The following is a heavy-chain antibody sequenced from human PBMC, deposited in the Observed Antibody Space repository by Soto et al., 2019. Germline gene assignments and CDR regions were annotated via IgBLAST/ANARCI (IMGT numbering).Heavy chain of an antibody. V-gene: IGHV4-4*07. CDR3: ARDGGPGGWNPNWFDP. D-gene: IGHD1-1*01. CDR2: IYVSGAT. Sequence: QVQLQESGPGLVKPSETLSLICNVSGASVTTKYWNWIRQPAGKGLEWLGRIYVSGATSYNPALKSRLTMSVDPSKNQFSLRLKSVTAADTAVYYCARDGGPGGWNPNWFDPWGKGILVTVSS. CDR1: GASVTTKY. J-gene: IGHJ5*02.